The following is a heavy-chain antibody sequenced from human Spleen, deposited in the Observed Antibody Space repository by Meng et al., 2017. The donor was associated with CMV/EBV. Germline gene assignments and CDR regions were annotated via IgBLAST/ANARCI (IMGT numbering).Heavy chain of an antibody. J-gene: IGHJ4*02. CDR2: ISSSGSTI. V-gene: IGHV3-48*04. D-gene: IGHD3-22*01. Sequence: GESLKISCAASGFTFSSYWMHWVRQAPGKGLEWVSYISSSGSTIHYADSVKGRFTISRDNAKNSLYLQMNSLRAVDTAVYYCARKVVVIERYPDYWGQGTLVTVSS. CDR1: GFTFSSYW. CDR3: ARKVVVIERYPDY.